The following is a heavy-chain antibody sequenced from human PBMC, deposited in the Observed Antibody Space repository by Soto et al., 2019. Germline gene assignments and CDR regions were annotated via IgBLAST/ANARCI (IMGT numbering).Heavy chain of an antibody. J-gene: IGHJ4*02. CDR1: GGIFRSFA. Sequence: QVQLVQFGAEVKKPGSSVNVSCHASGGIFRSFAMTWLRQAPGQGLEWLGGINPILGTPNYAQNFRDRLTIVADESTSTAYMLLSSLRSDDTALYFCARGLGDSSGYFYFDSWGQGTLVTVSS. CDR2: INPILGTP. CDR3: ARGLGDSSGYFYFDS. V-gene: IGHV1-69*01. D-gene: IGHD3-22*01.